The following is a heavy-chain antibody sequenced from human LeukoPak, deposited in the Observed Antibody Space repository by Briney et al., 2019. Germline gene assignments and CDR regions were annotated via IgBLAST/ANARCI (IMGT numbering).Heavy chain of an antibody. J-gene: IGHJ4*02. CDR1: GDSVSSNSAA. CDR2: AFYRSQWYN. Sequence: SQTLSLTCAIFGDSVSSNSAAWNWIRQSPSRGLEWLGRAFYRSQWYNDYAVSVKGRIAINPDTSKNQFSLQLNSVTPEDTAVYYCAREEAGTYGFEYWGQGTPVTVSS. D-gene: IGHD3-10*01. CDR3: AREEAGTYGFEY. V-gene: IGHV6-1*01.